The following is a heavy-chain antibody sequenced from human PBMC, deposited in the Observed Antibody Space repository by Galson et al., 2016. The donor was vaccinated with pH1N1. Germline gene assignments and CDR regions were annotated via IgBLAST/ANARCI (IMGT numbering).Heavy chain of an antibody. D-gene: IGHD5-18*01. CDR3: AKARGYSYGPFEY. J-gene: IGHJ4*02. CDR2: ISWNSGSI. V-gene: IGHV3-9*01. Sequence: SLRLSCAASGFTFDDYAMYWVRQAPGKGLEWVSGISWNSGSIGYADSVKGRFTISRDNAKNSLYLQMNSLRAEDTALYYCAKARGYSYGPFEYWGQGTLVTVSS. CDR1: GFTFDDYA.